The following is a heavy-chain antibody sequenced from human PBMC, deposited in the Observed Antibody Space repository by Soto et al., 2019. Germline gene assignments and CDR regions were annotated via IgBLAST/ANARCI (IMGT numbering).Heavy chain of an antibody. V-gene: IGHV3-23*01. CDR1: GFTFRSYA. CDR3: AKDDSLEWFFPLDA. CDR2: ITGGGSDT. J-gene: IGHJ5*02. Sequence: EVHLLESGGDLVQPGGSLRLSCAASGFTFRSYAMSWVRQAPGKGLESVAGITGGGSDTYYSDSLRGRFTISRDNSKNTLYLQMNSLRVEDSAVYFCAKDDSLEWFFPLDAWGQGTLVTVSS. D-gene: IGHD3-3*01.